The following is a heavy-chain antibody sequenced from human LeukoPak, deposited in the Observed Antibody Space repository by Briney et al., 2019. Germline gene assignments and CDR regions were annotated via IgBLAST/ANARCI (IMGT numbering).Heavy chain of an antibody. Sequence: ASVKVSCKASGYTFVVHYLHWVRQVPGQGLDWMGWTDPNTGDTTSAENFQGRLTMTWDTSISTGYMELSNLRPGDTAVYYCVRESVRRFNLDVWGQGTTVTV. V-gene: IGHV1-2*02. J-gene: IGHJ6*02. D-gene: IGHD3-3*01. CDR2: TDPNTGDT. CDR3: VRESVRRFNLDV. CDR1: GYTFVVHY.